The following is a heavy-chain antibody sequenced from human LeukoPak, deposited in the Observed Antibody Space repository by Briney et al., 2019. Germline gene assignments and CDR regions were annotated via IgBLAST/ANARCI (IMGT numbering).Heavy chain of an antibody. CDR1: GYTFTSYG. Sequence: ASVKVSCKASGYTFTSYGISWVRQAPGQGLEWMGWISAYNGNTNYAQKLQGRVTMTTDTSTSTAYMELRSLRSDNTAVYYCARGDTDRYGSGSPQAYWGQGTLVTVSS. V-gene: IGHV1-18*01. D-gene: IGHD3-10*01. CDR3: ARGDTDRYGSGSPQAY. CDR2: ISAYNGNT. J-gene: IGHJ4*02.